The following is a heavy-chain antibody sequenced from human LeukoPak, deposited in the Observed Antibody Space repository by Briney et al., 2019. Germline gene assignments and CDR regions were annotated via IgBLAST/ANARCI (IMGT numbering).Heavy chain of an antibody. CDR2: INHSGST. CDR3: GRGYYYGMDV. V-gene: IGHV4-34*01. Sequence: SETLSLTCAVYGGSFSGYYWSWIRQPPGKGLEWIGEINHSGSTNYNPSLKSRVTISVDTSKNQFSLKLSSVTAADTAVYYCGRGYYYGMDVWGQGATVTVSS. J-gene: IGHJ6*02. CDR1: GGSFSGYY.